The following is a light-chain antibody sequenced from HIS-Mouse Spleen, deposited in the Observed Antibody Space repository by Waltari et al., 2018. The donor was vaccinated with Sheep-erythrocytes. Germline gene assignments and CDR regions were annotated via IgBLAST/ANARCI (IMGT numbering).Light chain of an antibody. V-gene: IGKV2-28*01. CDR2: LGY. J-gene: IGKJ1*01. Sequence: DIVMTQSPLSLPVTPGEPASISCRSSQSLLHSNGYNYLDWYLQKPGQSPQILIYLGYNRASGDPDRFSGSGSGTDFTLKISRVEAEDVGVYYCMQALQTPWTFGQGTKVEIK. CDR1: QSLLHSNGYNY. CDR3: MQALQTPWT.